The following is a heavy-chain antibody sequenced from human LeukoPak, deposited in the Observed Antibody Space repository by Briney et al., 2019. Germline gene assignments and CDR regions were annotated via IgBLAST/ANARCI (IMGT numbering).Heavy chain of an antibody. D-gene: IGHD3-22*01. CDR1: GFSVSVNY. CDR3: VGGPDDRKLGY. V-gene: IGHV3-66*01. CDR2: FFSSGYT. J-gene: IGHJ4*02. Sequence: PGGSLRLSCAVSGFSVSVNYMIWVRQAPGKGLEWVSVFFSSGYTKYADSVKGRFTISRDNSENTLNLEMNSLRAEDTAVYYCVGGPDDRKLGYWGQGTLVTVSS.